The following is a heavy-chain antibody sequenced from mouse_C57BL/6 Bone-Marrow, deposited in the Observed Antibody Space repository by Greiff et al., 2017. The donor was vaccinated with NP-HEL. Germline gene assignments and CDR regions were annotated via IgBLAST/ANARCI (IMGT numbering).Heavy chain of an antibody. J-gene: IGHJ4*01. CDR3: AISYYDYDGYAMDY. CDR1: GSPFPTYP. D-gene: IGHD2-4*01. CDR2: FHPYNDDT. V-gene: IGHV1-47*01. Sequence: VQLQRSGAELVKPGASVKMSCKASGSPFPTYPIEWMKRNHGKSREWIGNFHPYNDDTKYNEKFKGKATLTVEKSSSTVYLELSRLTSDDSAVYYGAISYYDYDGYAMDYWGQVTSVTASS.